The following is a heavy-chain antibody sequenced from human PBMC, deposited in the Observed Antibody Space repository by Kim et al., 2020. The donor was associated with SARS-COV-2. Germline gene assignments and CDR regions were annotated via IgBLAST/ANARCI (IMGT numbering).Heavy chain of an antibody. V-gene: IGHV3-30-3*01. Sequence: GGSLRLSCAASGFTFSSYAMHWVRQAPGKGLEWVAVISYDGSNKYYADSVKGRFTISRDNSKNTLYLQMNSLRAEDTAVYYCARDTIFGVVIIRYYYYGMDVWGQGTTVTVSS. CDR2: ISYDGSNK. D-gene: IGHD3-3*01. CDR3: ARDTIFGVVIIRYYYYGMDV. J-gene: IGHJ6*02. CDR1: GFTFSSYA.